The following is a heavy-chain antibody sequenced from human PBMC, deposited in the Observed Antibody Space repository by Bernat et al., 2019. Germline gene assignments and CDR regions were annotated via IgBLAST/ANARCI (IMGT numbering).Heavy chain of an antibody. J-gene: IGHJ5*02. D-gene: IGHD3-22*01. V-gene: IGHV3-33*01. Sequence: QVQLVESGGGVVQPGRSLRLSCAASGFTFSSYGMHWVRQAPGKGLEWGAVIWYDGSNKYYAASVKGRFTISRDNSKNTLYLQMNSLRAEDTAVYYCARDQINYYDSSRIRRGFDPWGQGTLVTVSS. CDR3: ARDQINYYDSSRIRRGFDP. CDR1: GFTFSSYG. CDR2: IWYDGSNK.